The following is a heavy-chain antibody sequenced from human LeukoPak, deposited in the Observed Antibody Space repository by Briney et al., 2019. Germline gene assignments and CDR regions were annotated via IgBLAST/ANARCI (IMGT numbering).Heavy chain of an antibody. J-gene: IGHJ4*02. V-gene: IGHV4-34*01. D-gene: IGHD6-6*01. CDR1: GGSFSGYY. CDR2: INHSGST. Sequence: SETLSLTCAVYGGSFSGYYWSWIRQPPGKGLEWIGEINHSGSTNYNPSLKSRVTISVDTSKNQFSLKLSSVTAADTAVYYCARSWRWIAARSYDYWGQGTLVTVPS. CDR3: ARSWRWIAARSYDY.